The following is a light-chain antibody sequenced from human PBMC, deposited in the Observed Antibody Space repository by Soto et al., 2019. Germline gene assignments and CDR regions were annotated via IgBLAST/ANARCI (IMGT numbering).Light chain of an antibody. Sequence: DIQLTQSPSFLSASVGDRVTITCRASQGISYHVAWYQQKPGKVPKLLIYGASTLQSGVPSRFSGSGSGTDFTLTISSLQPEDFATYYCQKYNGAPRTFGQGTKVDIK. CDR2: GAS. CDR1: QGISYH. J-gene: IGKJ1*01. CDR3: QKYNGAPRT. V-gene: IGKV1-27*01.